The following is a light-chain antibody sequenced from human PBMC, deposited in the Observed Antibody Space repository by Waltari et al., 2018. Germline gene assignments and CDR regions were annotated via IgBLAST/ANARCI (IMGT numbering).Light chain of an antibody. J-gene: IGKJ3*01. CDR2: DAC. CDR3: QQYINWPSFT. Sequence: EIVMTQSPATLSVSPGERVTLSCWASQSVSSNLAWYQQKPGQGPSLLIYDACTRAPGIPARFSGSGSGTEFTLTISSLTSEDFAIYYCQQYINWPSFTFGPGTKVDIK. CDR1: QSVSSN. V-gene: IGKV3D-15*01.